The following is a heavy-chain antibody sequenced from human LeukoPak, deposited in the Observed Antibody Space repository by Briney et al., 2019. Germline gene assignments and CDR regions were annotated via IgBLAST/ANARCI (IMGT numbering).Heavy chain of an antibody. CDR1: GFTFSSYG. Sequence: PGGSLRLSCAASGFTFSSYGMHWVRQAPGKGLEWVAVISYDGSNKYYADSVKGRFTISRDNSKNTLYLQMNSLRAEDTAVYYCAKGGWLQYPGLFDYWGQGTLVTVSS. V-gene: IGHV3-30*18. CDR3: AKGGWLQYPGLFDY. J-gene: IGHJ4*02. D-gene: IGHD5-24*01. CDR2: ISYDGSNK.